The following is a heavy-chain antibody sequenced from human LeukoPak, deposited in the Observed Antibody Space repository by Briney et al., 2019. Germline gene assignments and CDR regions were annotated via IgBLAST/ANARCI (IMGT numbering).Heavy chain of an antibody. J-gene: IGHJ4*02. CDR3: ARIKRLVVHYYFDY. CDR1: GFTFRDYY. Sequence: GGSLRLSCAASGFTFRDYYMNWIRQAPGKGLEWVANIKQDGSEKYYVDSVKGRFTISRDNVKNSLYLQMNSLRAEDTAVYYCARIKRLVVHYYFDYWGQGTLVTVSS. V-gene: IGHV3-7*03. CDR2: IKQDGSEK. D-gene: IGHD2-15*01.